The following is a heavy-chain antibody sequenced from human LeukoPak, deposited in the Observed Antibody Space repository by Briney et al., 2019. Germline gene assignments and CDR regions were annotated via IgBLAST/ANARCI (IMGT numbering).Heavy chain of an antibody. D-gene: IGHD2-21*01. V-gene: IGHV1-18*01. Sequence: ASVKVSCKASGYTFTSYGISWVRQAPGQGLEWMGWISAYNGNTNYAQKLQGRVTMTEDTSTDTAYMELSSLRSEDTAVYYCARGRSPLWYYGMDVWGQGTTVTVSS. CDR2: ISAYNGNT. J-gene: IGHJ6*02. CDR1: GYTFTSYG. CDR3: ARGRSPLWYYGMDV.